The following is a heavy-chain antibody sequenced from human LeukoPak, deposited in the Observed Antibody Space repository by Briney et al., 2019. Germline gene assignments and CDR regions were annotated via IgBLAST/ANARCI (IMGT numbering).Heavy chain of an antibody. Sequence: SETLSLTCTVSGGSIRSYYWSWIRQSPGKGLEWIGYIYYSGSTYYNPSLKSRVTISVDTSKNQFSLKLSSVTAADTAVYYCARHGPRGSGVDYWGQGTLVTVSS. D-gene: IGHD3-16*01. CDR3: ARHGPRGSGVDY. V-gene: IGHV4-59*08. CDR2: IYYSGST. CDR1: GGSIRSYY. J-gene: IGHJ4*02.